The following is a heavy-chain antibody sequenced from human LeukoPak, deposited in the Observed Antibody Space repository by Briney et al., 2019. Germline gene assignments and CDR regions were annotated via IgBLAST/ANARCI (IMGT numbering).Heavy chain of an antibody. CDR1: GFTFSNSW. Sequence: GSLRLSCAASGFTFSNSWMSWIRQPPGKGLEWIGEINHSGSTNYNPSLKSRVTISVDTSKNQFSLKLSSVTAADTAVYFCARGFRGDNFDYWGQGTLVTVSS. J-gene: IGHJ4*02. D-gene: IGHD7-27*01. V-gene: IGHV4-34*01. CDR3: ARGFRGDNFDY. CDR2: INHSGST.